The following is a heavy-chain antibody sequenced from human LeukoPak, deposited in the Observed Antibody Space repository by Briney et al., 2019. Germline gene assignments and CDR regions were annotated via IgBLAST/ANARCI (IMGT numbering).Heavy chain of an antibody. CDR3: ARVVHTEAFET. J-gene: IGHJ3*02. CDR2: ITSSGNYK. D-gene: IGHD6-6*01. CDR1: GFSFDNYI. Sequence: GGSLRLSCAASGFSFDNYIMTWVRQAPGKGLEWVSSITSSGNYKYYGDPVKGRFTISRDNAKNSLYLEMNSLRVEDTAVYYCARVVHTEAFETWGQGTVVTVS. V-gene: IGHV3-21*01.